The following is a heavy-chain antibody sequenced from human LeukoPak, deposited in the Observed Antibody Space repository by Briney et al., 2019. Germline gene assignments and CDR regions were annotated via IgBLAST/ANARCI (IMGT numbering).Heavy chain of an antibody. J-gene: IGHJ5*02. D-gene: IGHD6-13*01. Sequence: ASVKVSCKASGYTFTSYGISWVRQAPGQGLEWMGWISAYNGNTNYAQKLQGRVTMTTDTSTSTAYMELRSLRSDDTAVYYCARVGAATGIPFSWFDPWGRGTLVTVSS. CDR2: ISAYNGNT. CDR1: GYTFTSYG. CDR3: ARVGAATGIPFSWFDP. V-gene: IGHV1-18*01.